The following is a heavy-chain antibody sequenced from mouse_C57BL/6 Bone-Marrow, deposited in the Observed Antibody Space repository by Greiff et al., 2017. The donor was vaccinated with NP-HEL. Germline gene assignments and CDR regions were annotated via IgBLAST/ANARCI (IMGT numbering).Heavy chain of an antibody. Sequence: DVQLQESGGGLVQPKGSLKLSCAASGFSFNTYAMNWVRQAPGKGLEWVARIRSKSNNYATYYADSVKDRFTISRDDSESMLYLQMNNLKTEDTAMYYCVRLSWYFDVWGTGTTVTVSS. CDR2: IRSKSNNYAT. CDR3: VRLSWYFDV. CDR1: GFSFNTYA. V-gene: IGHV10-1*01. J-gene: IGHJ1*03.